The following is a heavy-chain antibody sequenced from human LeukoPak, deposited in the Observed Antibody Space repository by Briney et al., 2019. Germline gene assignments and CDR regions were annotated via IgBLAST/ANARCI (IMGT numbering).Heavy chain of an antibody. V-gene: IGHV4-34*01. CDR1: SGSFSGYY. CDR2: INHSGST. Sequence: PSETLSLTCAVYSGSFSGYYWSWIRQPPGKGLEWIGEINHSGSTNYNPSLKSRVTMSIDTSKNQFSLKLSSITAADTAVYYCARDAMYYYGSRTYFFFEYWGQGTLVTVSS. J-gene: IGHJ4*02. CDR3: ARDAMYYYGSRTYFFFEY. D-gene: IGHD3-10*01.